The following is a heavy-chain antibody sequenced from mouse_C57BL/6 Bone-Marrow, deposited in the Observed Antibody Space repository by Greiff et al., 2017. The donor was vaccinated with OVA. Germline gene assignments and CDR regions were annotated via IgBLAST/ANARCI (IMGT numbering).Heavy chain of an antibody. CDR2: IDPSDSYT. CDR3: ARSYYSNYYYAMDY. CDR1: GYTFTSYW. D-gene: IGHD2-5*01. Sequence: QVQLQQPGAELVMPGASVKLSCKASGYTFTSYWMHWVKQRPGQGLEWIGEIDPSDSYTNYNQKFKSKSTLTVDKSSSTAYMQLSSLTSEDSAVYYCARSYYSNYYYAMDYWGQGTSVTVSS. V-gene: IGHV1-69*01. J-gene: IGHJ4*01.